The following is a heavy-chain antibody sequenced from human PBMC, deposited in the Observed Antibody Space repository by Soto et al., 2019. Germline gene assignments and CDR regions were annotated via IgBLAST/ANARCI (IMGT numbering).Heavy chain of an antibody. J-gene: IGHJ3*02. V-gene: IGHV3-21*01. CDR3: ARDRGGDLKAFDI. CDR1: GVTFSTYS. D-gene: IGHD3-10*01. Sequence: EVQLVESGGGLVQPGGSLRLSCAASGVTFSTYSMNWFRQAPGKGLGWVSSISSSSSYIYYAGSVKGRFTISRDNAQNSLYLQMNSMSAEDTAVYYCARDRGGDLKAFDIWGQGTMVTVSS. CDR2: ISSSSSYI.